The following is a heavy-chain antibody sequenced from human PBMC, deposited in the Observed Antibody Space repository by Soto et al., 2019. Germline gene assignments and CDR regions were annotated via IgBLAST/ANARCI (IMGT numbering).Heavy chain of an antibody. J-gene: IGHJ6*02. D-gene: IGHD5-12*01. CDR1: GYTFTSYG. Sequence: QVQLVQSGAEVKKPGASVKVSCKASGYTFTSYGISWVRQAPGQGLEWMGWISAYNGNTNYAQKLQGRVTMTTDTSTSTSYMELRSLRSDDTAVYYCARDGYNPGDDYYYGMDVWGQGTTVTVSS. CDR2: ISAYNGNT. V-gene: IGHV1-18*01. CDR3: ARDGYNPGDDYYYGMDV.